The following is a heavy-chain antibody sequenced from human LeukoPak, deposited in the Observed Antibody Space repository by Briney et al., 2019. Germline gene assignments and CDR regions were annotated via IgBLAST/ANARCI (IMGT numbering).Heavy chain of an antibody. CDR1: GCIHTHSP. CDR3: AAGPGEQGPTISYLQH. V-gene: IGHV1-58*01. CDR2: IVVGSGNT. J-gene: IGHJ1*01. Sequence: SVQESCKPTGCIHTHSPVHWLGQARGQRLEWIGRIVVGSGNTNYAQKFQERVTITRDMSTSTAYMELSSLRSEDTAVYYCAAGPGEQGPTISYLQHWGQGTLVTVSS. D-gene: IGHD5-24*01.